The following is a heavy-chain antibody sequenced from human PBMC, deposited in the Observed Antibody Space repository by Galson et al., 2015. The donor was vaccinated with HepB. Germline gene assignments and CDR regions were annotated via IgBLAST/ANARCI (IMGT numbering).Heavy chain of an antibody. CDR3: ARSKRGYSGYDGLLYYFDY. D-gene: IGHD5-12*01. CDR2: ISAYNGNT. Sequence: SVKVSCKASGYTFTSYGISWVRQAPGQGLEWMGWISAYNGNTNYAQKLQGRVTMTTDTSTSTAYMELRSLRSDDTAVYYCARSKRGYSGYDGLLYYFDYWGQGTLVTVSS. CDR1: GYTFTSYG. J-gene: IGHJ4*02. V-gene: IGHV1-18*01.